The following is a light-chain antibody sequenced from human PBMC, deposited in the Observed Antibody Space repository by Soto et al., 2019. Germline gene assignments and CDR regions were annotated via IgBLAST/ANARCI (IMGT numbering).Light chain of an antibody. J-gene: IGKJ5*01. CDR3: HQYASIPWT. CDR1: QSVSSNS. V-gene: IGKV3-20*01. CDR2: GAS. Sequence: IVLTQSPGTLSLSPGERATLSCRASQSVSSNSLAWYQQKPGQAPRLLIFGASRRATGIPDRFSGSGSGTDFTLTISRLEPEDFAVYCCHQYASIPWTFGQGTRLEIK.